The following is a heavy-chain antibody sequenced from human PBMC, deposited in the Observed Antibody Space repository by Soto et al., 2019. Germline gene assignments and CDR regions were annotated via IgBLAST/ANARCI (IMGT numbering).Heavy chain of an antibody. CDR1: GFTFSSYA. J-gene: IGHJ6*02. V-gene: IGHV3-23*01. CDR2: ISGSGGST. D-gene: IGHD1-26*01. Sequence: GESLKISCAASGFTFSSYAMSWVRQAPGKGLEWVSAISGSGGSTYYADSVKGRFTISRDNSKNTLYLQMNSLRAEDTAVYYCAKGWAPAQNYGMDVWGQGTTVTVSS. CDR3: AKGWAPAQNYGMDV.